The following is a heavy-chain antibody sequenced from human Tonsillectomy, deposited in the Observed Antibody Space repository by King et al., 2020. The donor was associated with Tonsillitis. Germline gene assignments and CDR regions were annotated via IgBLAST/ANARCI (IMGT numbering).Heavy chain of an antibody. Sequence: VQLVESGGGVVQPGRSLRLSCAASGFTFSSYGMHWVRQAPGKGLEWVSVISYDGSNKYYADSVKGRFTISRDNSKNTLYLQMNSLRAEDTAVYYCAKDHNEMATTIMGSWGQGTLVTVSS. CDR2: ISYDGSNK. V-gene: IGHV3-30*18. CDR1: GFTFSSYG. CDR3: AKDHNEMATTIMGS. D-gene: IGHD5-24*01. J-gene: IGHJ5*02.